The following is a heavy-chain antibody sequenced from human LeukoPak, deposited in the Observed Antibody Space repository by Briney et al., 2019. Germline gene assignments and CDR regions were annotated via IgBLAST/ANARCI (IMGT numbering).Heavy chain of an antibody. CDR3: AKPWNCEGCYDILTGYYFPIDY. V-gene: IGHV3-30*02. D-gene: IGHD3-9*01. J-gene: IGHJ4*02. CDR2: IRYDGSNK. CDR1: GFTFSSYG. Sequence: GGSLRLSCGASGFTFSSYGMHWVRQAPGKGLEWVAFIRYDGSNKYYADSVKGRFIIPRDNSKNTLYLQVNSLRAEDTAVYYCAKPWNCEGCYDILTGYYFPIDYWGQGTLVTVSS.